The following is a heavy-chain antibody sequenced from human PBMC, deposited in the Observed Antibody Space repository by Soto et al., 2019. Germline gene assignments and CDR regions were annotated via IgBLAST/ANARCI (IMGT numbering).Heavy chain of an antibody. J-gene: IGHJ4*02. CDR1: GFTFSNYA. V-gene: IGHV3-23*01. CDR2: ISGSGGST. CDR3: AKRATGTYFDY. D-gene: IGHD1-1*01. Sequence: GGSLRLSCAASGFTFSNYAMNWVRQAPGKGLEWVSVISGSGGSTYYADSVKGRFTISRDNSKNTLYLQMNSLRAEDTAVYYCAKRATGTYFDYWGQGTLVTVSS.